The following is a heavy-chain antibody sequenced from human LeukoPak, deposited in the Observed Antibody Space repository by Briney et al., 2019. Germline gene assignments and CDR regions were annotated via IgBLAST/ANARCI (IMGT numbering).Heavy chain of an antibody. D-gene: IGHD6-19*01. CDR2: ISSSSSYI. CDR3: ARRYSSGSNWFDP. CDR1: GFTFSSYS. J-gene: IGHJ5*02. Sequence: GGSLRLSCAASGFTFSSYSMNWVRQAPGKGLEWVSSISSSSSYIYYADSVKGRFTISRDNAKNSLYLQMNSLRAEDMAVYYCARRYSSGSNWFDPWGQGTLVTVSS. V-gene: IGHV3-21*01.